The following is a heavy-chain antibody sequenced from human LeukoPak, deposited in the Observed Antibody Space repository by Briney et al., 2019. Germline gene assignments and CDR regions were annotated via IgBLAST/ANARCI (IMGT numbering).Heavy chain of an antibody. CDR2: IGTTSGAI. CDR1: GFTFNAFG. CDR3: ARDSLDFWSGLGAFDY. V-gene: IGHV3-48*01. D-gene: IGHD3-3*01. J-gene: IGHJ4*02. Sequence: GGSLRLSCAASGFTFNAFGMNWVRQAPGKGLEWVSYIGTTSGAIYYADSVKGRFTISRDNSKNTLYLQMNSLRAEDTAVYYCARDSLDFWSGLGAFDYWGQGTLVTVSS.